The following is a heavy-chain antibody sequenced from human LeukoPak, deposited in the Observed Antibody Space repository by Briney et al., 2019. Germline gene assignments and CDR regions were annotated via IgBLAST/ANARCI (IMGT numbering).Heavy chain of an antibody. CDR2: IKQDGSEK. V-gene: IGHV3-7*03. Sequence: GGSLRLSCAASGFTFSNYWMSWVRQAPGKGLEWVANIKQDGSEKYYVDSVKGRFTISRDNAKNSLYLQMNSLRAEDTAVYYCARESCGGDCSSGDFQHWGQGTLVTVSS. CDR3: ARESCGGDCSSGDFQH. CDR1: GFTFSNYW. J-gene: IGHJ1*01. D-gene: IGHD2-21*02.